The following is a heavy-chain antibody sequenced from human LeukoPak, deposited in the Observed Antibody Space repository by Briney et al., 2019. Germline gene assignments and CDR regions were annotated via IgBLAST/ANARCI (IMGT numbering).Heavy chain of an antibody. V-gene: IGHV1-2*02. CDR2: INPNSGGT. D-gene: IGHD2-2*02. CDR1: GYTFTGYY. Sequence: ASVKVSCKASGYTFTGYYMHWVRQAPGQGLEWMGWINPNSGGTNYAQKFQGRVTMTRDTSISTAYMELSRLRSDDTAVYCCARDLLGYCSSTSCYTGAFDIWGQGTMVTVSS. J-gene: IGHJ3*02. CDR3: ARDLLGYCSSTSCYTGAFDI.